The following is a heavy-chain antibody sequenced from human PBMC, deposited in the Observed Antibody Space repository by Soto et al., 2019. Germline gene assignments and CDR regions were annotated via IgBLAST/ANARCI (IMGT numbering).Heavy chain of an antibody. CDR1: GGSITNYY. CDR3: ARDDYKDGGNNWFDP. D-gene: IGHD3-16*01. Sequence: SETLSLTCTVSGGSITNYYWSWIRQPAGKGLEWIGRIYTKERPNYNLSFRNRVTMSVDTSKNQFSLKFDAVTAADTAVYYCARDDYKDGGNNWFDPWGQGNLVTVSS. CDR2: IYTKERP. V-gene: IGHV4-4*07. J-gene: IGHJ5*02.